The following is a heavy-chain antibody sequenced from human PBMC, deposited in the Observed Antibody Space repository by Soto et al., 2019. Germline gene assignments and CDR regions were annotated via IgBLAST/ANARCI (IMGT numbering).Heavy chain of an antibody. D-gene: IGHD3-22*01. CDR2: ISYDGNNK. CDR3: AREVASYDRSGFFDY. V-gene: IGHV3-30-3*01. CDR1: GFIFSNSA. J-gene: IGHJ4*02. Sequence: LRLSCAGSGFIFSNSAFHWVRQAPGKGLEWVALISYDGNNKYYADSVKGRFTISRDNSKNTLYLQMHSLRADDTAVYYCAREVASYDRSGFFDYWGQGALVTVSS.